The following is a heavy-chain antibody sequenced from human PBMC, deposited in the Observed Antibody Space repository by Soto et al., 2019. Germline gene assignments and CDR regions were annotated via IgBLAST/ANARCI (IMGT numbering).Heavy chain of an antibody. CDR2: IYSGGST. CDR3: AGDRGSGSWYYY. J-gene: IGHJ4*02. V-gene: IGHV3-66*01. Sequence: GGSLRLSCAASGFTVNGNYMSWVRQAPGKELDWVSVIYSGGSTYYADSVKGRFTISRDNSKNTLFLQMNSLRAEDAGVYYCAGDRGSGSWYYYWGQGTLVTVSS. CDR1: GFTVNGNY. D-gene: IGHD6-13*01.